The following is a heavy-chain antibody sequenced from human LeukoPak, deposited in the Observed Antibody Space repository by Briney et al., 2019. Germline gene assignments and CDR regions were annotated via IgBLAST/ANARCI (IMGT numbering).Heavy chain of an antibody. V-gene: IGHV5-51*01. CDR1: GYSFASYW. CDR3: ARPPFI. Sequence: GASLKISCKGSGYSFASYWIGWVRQLPGKVLEWMGIIYPGDSDTRYSPSFQGQVTISADKSINTAYLQWSSLKASDTAMYYCARPPFIWGQGTMVTVSS. CDR2: IYPGDSDT. J-gene: IGHJ3*02.